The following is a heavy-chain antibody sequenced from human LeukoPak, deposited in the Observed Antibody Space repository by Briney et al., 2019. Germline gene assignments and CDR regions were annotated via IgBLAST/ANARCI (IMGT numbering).Heavy chain of an antibody. J-gene: IGHJ6*02. D-gene: IGHD3-10*01. CDR3: ARVRYYYGSGSYSLAPYYYYGMDV. Sequence: SETLFLTCAVYGGSFSGYYWSWIRQPPGKGLEWIGEINHSGSTNYNPSLKSRVTISVDTSKNQFSLKLSSVTAADTAVYYCARVRYYYGSGSYSLAPYYYYGMDVWGQGTTVTVSS. CDR1: GGSFSGYY. V-gene: IGHV4-34*01. CDR2: INHSGST.